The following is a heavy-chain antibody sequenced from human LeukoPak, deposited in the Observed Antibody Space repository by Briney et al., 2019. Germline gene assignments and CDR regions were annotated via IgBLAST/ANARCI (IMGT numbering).Heavy chain of an antibody. CDR2: VSGNGDIT. CDR3: AKDLRGTLSSRGPFEY. Sequence: GGSLRLSCAASGFTFSSYAMSWVRQAPEKGLEWVSAVSGNGDITYYADTVKGRFSGSRDNSKNTLYLQLNSLRAEDTAVYYCAKDLRGTLSSRGPFEYWGQGTLVTVSS. V-gene: IGHV3-23*01. CDR1: GFTFSSYA. J-gene: IGHJ4*02. D-gene: IGHD1-1*01.